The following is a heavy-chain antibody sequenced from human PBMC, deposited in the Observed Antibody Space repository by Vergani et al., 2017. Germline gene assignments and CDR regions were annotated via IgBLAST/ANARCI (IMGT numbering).Heavy chain of an antibody. J-gene: IGHJ5*02. CDR3: ARLADSNSEEAFNYRPFDP. V-gene: IGHV3-23*01. Sequence: EVRLSASGGGLVPPGGSLRLSCVASGFTFKNFAMAWVRQAPGQGLEWISTISGRGDDTYFADSVKGRFTVSRDNSKNSLFLQLNSLRTEDTGVYYCARLADSNSEEAFNYRPFDPWGLGILVTVSA. CDR1: GFTFKNFA. CDR2: ISGRGDDT. D-gene: IGHD4-11*01.